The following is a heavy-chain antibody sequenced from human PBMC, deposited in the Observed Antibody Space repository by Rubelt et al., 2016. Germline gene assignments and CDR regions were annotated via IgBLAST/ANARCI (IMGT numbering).Heavy chain of an antibody. D-gene: IGHD3-3*01. J-gene: IGHJ4*02. V-gene: IGHV4-59*01. CDR3: ARDGFWSGSTDYFDY. Sequence: QVRLQESGPGLVKPSETLSLMCTVSGGSISNYYWSWIRQPPGKGLEWIGYIYYSGSTNYNPSLKSRVTISVDTSKNQFSLKLCAGTAADTAVYYCARDGFWSGSTDYFDYWGQGTLVTVSS. CDR2: IYYSGST. CDR1: GGSISNYY.